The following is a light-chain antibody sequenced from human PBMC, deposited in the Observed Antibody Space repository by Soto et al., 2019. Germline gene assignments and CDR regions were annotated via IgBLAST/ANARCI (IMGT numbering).Light chain of an antibody. CDR1: QTISSS. V-gene: IGKV1-5*03. Sequence: DIQMTQSPSTLSASVGDRVTITCRASQTISSSLAWYQQKPGKAPKLLIYKASSLESWVPSRFSGSGSGTEFTLTISSLQPDDFATYYCQQYSSYWTFGQGTKV. CDR3: QQYSSYWT. CDR2: KAS. J-gene: IGKJ1*01.